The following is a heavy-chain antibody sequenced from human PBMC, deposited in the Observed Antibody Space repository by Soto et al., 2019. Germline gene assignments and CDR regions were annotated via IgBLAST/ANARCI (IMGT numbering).Heavy chain of an antibody. CDR2: INHSGST. D-gene: IGHD2-2*01. J-gene: IGHJ6*02. Sequence: SETLSLTCAVYGGSFSGYYWSWIRQPPGKGLEWIGEINHSGSTNYNPSLKSRVTISVDTSKNQFSLKLSSVAAADTAVYYCARGSTAYYYYGMDVWGQGTTVTVSS. CDR1: GGSFSGYY. V-gene: IGHV4-34*01. CDR3: ARGSTAYYYYGMDV.